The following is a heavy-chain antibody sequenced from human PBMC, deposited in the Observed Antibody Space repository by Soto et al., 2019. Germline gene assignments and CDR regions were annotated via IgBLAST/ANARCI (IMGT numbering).Heavy chain of an antibody. V-gene: IGHV1-69*01. CDR1: GGTFSSYA. Sequence: QVQLVQSGAGVKKPGSSVKVSCKASGGTFSSYAISWVRQAPGQGLEWMGGIIPIFGTANYAQKFQGRVTITADESTSTAYMELSSLRSEDTAVYYCARDRRYSSSSSKNYYYYGMDVWGQGTTVTVSS. J-gene: IGHJ6*02. CDR2: IIPIFGTA. CDR3: ARDRRYSSSSSKNYYYYGMDV. D-gene: IGHD6-13*01.